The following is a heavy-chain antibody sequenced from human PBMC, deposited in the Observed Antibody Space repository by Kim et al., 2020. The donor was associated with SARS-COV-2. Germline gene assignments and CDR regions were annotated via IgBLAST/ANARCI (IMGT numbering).Heavy chain of an antibody. V-gene: IGHV3-30-3*01. D-gene: IGHD3-9*01. J-gene: IGHJ6*02. CDR3: ARALHYDILTGYHPYYYYGMDV. CDR2: ISYDGSNK. CDR1: GFTFSSYA. Sequence: GSLRLSCAASGFTFSSYAMHWVRQAPGKGLEWVAVISYDGSNKYYADSVTGRFTISRENSKNTLYLQMNSLRAEDTAVYYCARALHYDILTGYHPYYYYGMDVWGQGTTVTVSS.